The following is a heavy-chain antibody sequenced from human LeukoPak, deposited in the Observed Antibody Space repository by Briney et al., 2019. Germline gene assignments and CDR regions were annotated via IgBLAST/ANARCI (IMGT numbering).Heavy chain of an antibody. Sequence: LAGGSLRLSCAASGFTFSSYWMSWVRQAPGKGLEWVANIKQDGSEKYYVDSVKGRFTISRDNAKNSLYLQMNSLRAEDTAVYYCARDVVEPPGPVPAALDYWGQGTLVTVSS. J-gene: IGHJ4*02. V-gene: IGHV3-7*01. CDR3: ARDVVEPPGPVPAALDY. D-gene: IGHD2-2*01. CDR2: IKQDGSEK. CDR1: GFTFSSYW.